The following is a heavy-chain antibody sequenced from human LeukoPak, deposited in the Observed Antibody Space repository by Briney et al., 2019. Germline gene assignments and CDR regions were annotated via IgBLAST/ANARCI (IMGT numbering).Heavy chain of an antibody. D-gene: IGHD3-10*01. CDR3: ARRSGSYPGDESFDY. CDR1: GYSFTSYW. CDR2: IYPGDSDT. J-gene: IGHJ4*02. V-gene: IGHV5-51*01. Sequence: GESLKISCKGSGYSFTSYWIGWVRQMPGKGLEWMGIIYPGDSDTRYSPSFQGQVTISADKSISTAYLQWSSLKASDTAMYYCARRSGSYPGDESFDYWGQGTLVTVSS.